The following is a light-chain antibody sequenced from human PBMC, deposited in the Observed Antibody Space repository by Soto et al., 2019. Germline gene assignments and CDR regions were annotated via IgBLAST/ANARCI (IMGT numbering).Light chain of an antibody. V-gene: IGLV1-51*01. CDR3: GTWDSSLSLVV. J-gene: IGLJ2*01. Sequence: QSALTQPPSVSAAPGQKVTISCSGSSSNIGNNYVSWYQQLPGTAPKLLIYDNNKRPSGIPDRFSGSKSGTSATLGITGLQTGDEADYYCGTWDSSLSLVVFGGGTQLTVL. CDR2: DNN. CDR1: SSNIGNNY.